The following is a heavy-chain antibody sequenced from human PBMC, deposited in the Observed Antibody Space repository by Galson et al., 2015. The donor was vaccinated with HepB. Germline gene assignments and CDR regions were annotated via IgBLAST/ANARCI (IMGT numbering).Heavy chain of an antibody. D-gene: IGHD2-15*01. CDR1: GFTFSDYY. CDR2: ISTGGHII. Sequence: SLRLSCAASGFTFSDYYMSWIRQAPGKGLEWVSYISTGGHIIYYTDSVKGRFTIARGNARNSLFLQMNSLRAEGTAVYYCARRAASDAFDIWGHGTMVTVSS. V-gene: IGHV3-11*01. CDR3: ARRAASDAFDI. J-gene: IGHJ3*02.